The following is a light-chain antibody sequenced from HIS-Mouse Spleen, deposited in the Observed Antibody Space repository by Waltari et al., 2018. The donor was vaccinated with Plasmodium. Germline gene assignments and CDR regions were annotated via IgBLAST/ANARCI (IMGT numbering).Light chain of an antibody. CDR1: QSVSSN. CDR3: QQYNNWSFT. V-gene: IGKV3-15*01. CDR2: GAS. J-gene: IGKJ3*01. Sequence: EIVMTQSPATLSVSPGERATLSCRASQSVSSNLAWYQQKPGQAPRRLIYGASTRATGIPARLSGSGSGTEFTLTISSLHSEDFAVYYCQQYNNWSFTFGPGTKVDIK.